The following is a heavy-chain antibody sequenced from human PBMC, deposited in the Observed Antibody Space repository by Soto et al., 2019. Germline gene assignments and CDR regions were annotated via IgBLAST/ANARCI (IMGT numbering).Heavy chain of an antibody. Sequence: EVQLVESGGGLVQPGGSLRLSCAASGFTFSDYALNWVRQAPGEGLEWISNISSSSSTIYFADSLKGRFTISRDNAKNSLYLQMNSLRDESTAVYYCASTLQYCTSTSCYPLARFHSWAQGTLVTVSS. J-gene: IGHJ4*02. D-gene: IGHD2-2*01. CDR3: ASTLQYCTSTSCYPLARFHS. CDR2: ISSSSSTI. CDR1: GFTFSDYA. V-gene: IGHV3-48*02.